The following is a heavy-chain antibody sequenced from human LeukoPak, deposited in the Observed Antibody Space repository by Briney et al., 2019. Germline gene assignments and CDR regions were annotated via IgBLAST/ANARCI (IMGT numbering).Heavy chain of an antibody. CDR2: IYYSGST. D-gene: IGHD2-15*01. CDR1: GGSISNYY. Sequence: SETLSLTCTVSGGSISNYYWTWIRQPPGKGLEWIGYIYYSGSTNYNPSLKSRVTISTDTSKNQFSLKLSSVTAADTAVYYCAREDCSGGSCYPLFYWGQGTLVTVSS. V-gene: IGHV4-59*12. CDR3: AREDCSGGSCYPLFY. J-gene: IGHJ4*02.